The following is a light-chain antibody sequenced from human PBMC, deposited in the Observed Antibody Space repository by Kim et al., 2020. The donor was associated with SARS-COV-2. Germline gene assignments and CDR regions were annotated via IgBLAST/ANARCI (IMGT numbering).Light chain of an antibody. Sequence: SSELTQDPAVSVALGQTVRITCQGDSLRNYFASWYQQRPGQAPVLVMYGRNIRPSGIADRSSGSRSGNTASLTITGAQAEDEAEYYCTSRDSSGHHVVFG. J-gene: IGLJ3*02. CDR3: TSRDSSGHHVV. V-gene: IGLV3-19*01. CDR1: SLRNYF. CDR2: GRN.